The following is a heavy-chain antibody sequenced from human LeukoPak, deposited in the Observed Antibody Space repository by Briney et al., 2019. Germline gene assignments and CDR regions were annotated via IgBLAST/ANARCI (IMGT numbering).Heavy chain of an antibody. D-gene: IGHD3-9*01. CDR3: ASSILGDILTGYYIYAFDI. J-gene: IGHJ3*02. V-gene: IGHV1-2*06. Sequence: ASEKVSCKDSGYTFTGYYMHWVRQAPGQGLEWMGRINPNSGGTNYAQKFQGRVTMTRDTSISTAYMELSRLRSDDTAVYYCASSILGDILTGYYIYAFDIWGQGTMVTVSS. CDR2: INPNSGGT. CDR1: GYTFTGYY.